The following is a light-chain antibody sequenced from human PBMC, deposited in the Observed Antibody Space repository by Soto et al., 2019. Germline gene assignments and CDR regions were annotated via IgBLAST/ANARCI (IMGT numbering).Light chain of an antibody. V-gene: IGLV2-14*01. J-gene: IGLJ1*01. Sequence: QSALTQPASVSGSPGQSITISCTGTSSDVGGYNYVSWYQQHPGKAPKLMIYDVSNRPSGVSNRFSGSKSGNTASLTISGRQAEDEADYYCSSYTSSSRGVFGTGTKLTVL. CDR3: SSYTSSSRGV. CDR1: SSDVGGYNY. CDR2: DVS.